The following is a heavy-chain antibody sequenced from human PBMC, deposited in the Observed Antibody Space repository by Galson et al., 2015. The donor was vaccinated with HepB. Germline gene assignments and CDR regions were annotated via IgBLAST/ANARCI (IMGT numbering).Heavy chain of an antibody. J-gene: IGHJ6*02. CDR3: ARVGGQWLDSYYYGMDV. CDR1: GFTFSSYA. Sequence: SLRLSCAASGFTFSSYAMHWIRQAPGKGLEWVAVISYDASDKYYADSVKGRFTISRDSSKNTLYLQLNSLRIEDTALYYCARVGGQWLDSYYYGMDVWGQGTTVTVSS. V-gene: IGHV3-30*04. CDR2: ISYDASDK. D-gene: IGHD6-19*01.